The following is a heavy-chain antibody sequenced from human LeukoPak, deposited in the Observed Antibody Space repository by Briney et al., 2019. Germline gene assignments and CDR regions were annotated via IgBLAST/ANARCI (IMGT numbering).Heavy chain of an antibody. V-gene: IGHV4-59*01. CDR1: GGSISSYY. Sequence: SSETLSLTCTVSGGSISSYYWSWIRQPPGKGLEWIGYIYYSGSTNYNPSLKSRVTISVDTSKNQFSLKLSSVTAADTAVYYCARGTYVDYGDAFDIWGQGTMVTVSS. CDR3: ARGTYVDYGDAFDI. D-gene: IGHD4-17*01. CDR2: IYYSGST. J-gene: IGHJ3*02.